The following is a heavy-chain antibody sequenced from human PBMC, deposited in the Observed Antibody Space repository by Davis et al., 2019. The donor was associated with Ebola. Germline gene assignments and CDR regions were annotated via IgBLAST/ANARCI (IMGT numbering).Heavy chain of an antibody. J-gene: IGHJ2*01. CDR2: INPSGGST. V-gene: IGHV1-46*01. Sequence: AASVKVSCKASGYTFTSYYMHWVRQAPGQGLEWMGIINPSGGSTSYAQKFQGRVTMTRDTSTSTVYMELSSLRSEDTAVYYCARGTRGYSYGRYWYFDLWGRGTLVTVSS. CDR3: ARGTRGYSYGRYWYFDL. CDR1: GYTFTSYY. D-gene: IGHD5-18*01.